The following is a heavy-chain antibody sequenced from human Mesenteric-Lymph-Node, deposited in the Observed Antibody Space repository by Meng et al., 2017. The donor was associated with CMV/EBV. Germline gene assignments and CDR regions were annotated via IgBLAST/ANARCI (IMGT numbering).Heavy chain of an antibody. CDR2: INPKTGGR. V-gene: IGHV1-2*06. Sequence: QVQLVQSGAEVKKPGASVRVSCKASGYTFIDCYINWVRQAPGQGLEWMGRINPKTGGRSYAQNFQGRVTMTRDTSINTAYMEVNRLNSDDTAMYYCARDRDTDWYSPFDYWGPGTLVTVSS. CDR1: GYTFIDCY. CDR3: ARDRDTDWYSPFDY. D-gene: IGHD3-9*01. J-gene: IGHJ4*02.